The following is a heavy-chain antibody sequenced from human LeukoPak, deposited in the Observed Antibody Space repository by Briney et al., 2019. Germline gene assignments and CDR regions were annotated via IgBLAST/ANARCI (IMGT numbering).Heavy chain of an antibody. Sequence: GGSLRLSCAASGLSFSNSWMCWVRQAPGKGLEWVANIKPDGSERYYVDSVKGRFTISRDNAKNSLYLQMNNLRVEDTAVYYCARDACTANGCQTRGDHWGQGTLVAVSS. CDR3: ARDACTANGCQTRGDH. CDR1: GLSFSNSW. CDR2: IKPDGSER. D-gene: IGHD2-21*02. J-gene: IGHJ4*02. V-gene: IGHV3-7*01.